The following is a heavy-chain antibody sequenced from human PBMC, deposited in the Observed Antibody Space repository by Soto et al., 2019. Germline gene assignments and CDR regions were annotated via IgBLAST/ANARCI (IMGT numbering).Heavy chain of an antibody. CDR3: AREVVTMIVGAYFDY. Sequence: SETLSLTCTVSGGSISSYYWSWIRQPPGKGLEWIGYIYYSGSTNYNPSLKSRVTISVDTSKNQFSLKLSSVTAADTAVYYCAREVVTMIVGAYFDYWGQGTLVTVSS. D-gene: IGHD3-22*01. J-gene: IGHJ4*02. V-gene: IGHV4-59*01. CDR2: IYYSGST. CDR1: GGSISSYY.